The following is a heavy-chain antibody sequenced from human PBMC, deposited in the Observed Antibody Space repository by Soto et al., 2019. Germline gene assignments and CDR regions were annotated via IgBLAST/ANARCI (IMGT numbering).Heavy chain of an antibody. Sequence: EVQLLESGGGFVQPGGSLRLSCTASGVGLSTYAISWVRQAPGTGLERVSVIRGNSGKTDYAESGKGRFSISRDKSENTVYLQMNRLRAEDTAVYYCALPSCGGDCYSPFYYWGQGTLGTVSS. CDR1: GVGLSTYA. J-gene: IGHJ4*02. CDR2: IRGNSGKT. V-gene: IGHV3-23*01. D-gene: IGHD2-21*02. CDR3: ALPSCGGDCYSPFYY.